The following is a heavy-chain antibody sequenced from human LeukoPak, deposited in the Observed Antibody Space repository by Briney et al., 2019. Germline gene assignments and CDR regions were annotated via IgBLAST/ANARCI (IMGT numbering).Heavy chain of an antibody. J-gene: IGHJ6*02. D-gene: IGHD2-2*01. V-gene: IGHV1-18*01. Sequence: ASVKVSCKASGYTFTSYDINWVRQAPGQGLEWMGWISAYNGNTNYAQKLQGRVTMTTDTSTSTAYMELRSLRSDDTAVYYCASGVEVVPAVYYYGMDVWGQGTTVTVSS. CDR3: ASGVEVVPAVYYYGMDV. CDR1: GYTFTSYD. CDR2: ISAYNGNT.